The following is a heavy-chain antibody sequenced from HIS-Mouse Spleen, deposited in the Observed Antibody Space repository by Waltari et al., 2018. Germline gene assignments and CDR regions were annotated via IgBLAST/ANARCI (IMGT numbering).Heavy chain of an antibody. CDR1: GGSISSYY. CDR3: ARASRDLLLPRYFDL. CDR2: YYSGSN. V-gene: IGHV4-59*01. J-gene: IGHJ2*01. Sequence: QVQLQESGPGLVKPSETLSLTCTVSGGSISSYYWSWIRQPPGKGLEWIGYYSGSNNDNPSLKSRVTISVDTAKNQFSLKLSSVTAADTAVYYCARASRDLLLPRYFDLWGRGTLVTVSS.